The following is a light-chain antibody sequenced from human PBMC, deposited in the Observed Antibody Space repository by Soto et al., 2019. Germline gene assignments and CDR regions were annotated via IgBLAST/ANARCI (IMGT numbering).Light chain of an antibody. CDR3: QQRRSWQVT. J-gene: IGKJ5*01. V-gene: IGKV3D-20*02. CDR2: AAS. CDR1: QSLTNNY. Sequence: IVCTQSPGTLSLSPGERATLSCRASQSLTNNYFAWYQQKPGRAPRLLIYAASTRAAGIPARFSGSGSGTNFTLTISSLEPEDFAVYYCQQRRSWQVTFGQGTRLEIK.